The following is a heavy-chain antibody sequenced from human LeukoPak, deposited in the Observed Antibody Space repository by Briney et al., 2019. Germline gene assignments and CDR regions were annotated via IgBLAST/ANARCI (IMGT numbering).Heavy chain of an antibody. CDR1: GFTFSSYA. CDR2: ISTSGGST. CDR3: AKGAGIQLWPSFDY. V-gene: IGHV3-23*01. J-gene: IGHJ4*02. Sequence: PGGSLRLSCAASGFTFSSYAMNWVRQAPGKGLEWVSTISTSGGSTHYADPVKGRFTISRDNSKNTLYLQVNSLRAEDTAIYYCAKGAGIQLWPSFDYWGQGTLVTVSS. D-gene: IGHD5-18*01.